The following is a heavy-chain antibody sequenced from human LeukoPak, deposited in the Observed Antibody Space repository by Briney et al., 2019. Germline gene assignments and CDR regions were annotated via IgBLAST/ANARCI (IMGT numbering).Heavy chain of an antibody. J-gene: IGHJ4*02. CDR2: ISYDGSNK. CDR3: ARDKRRYCSGGSCYPFDY. Sequence: RGSLRLSCAASGFTFSSYAMHWVRQAPGKGLEWVAVISYDGSNKYYADSVKGRFTISRDNSKNTLYLQMNSLRAEDTAVYYCARDKRRYCSGGSCYPFDYWGQGTLVTVSS. CDR1: GFTFSSYA. V-gene: IGHV3-30-3*01. D-gene: IGHD2-15*01.